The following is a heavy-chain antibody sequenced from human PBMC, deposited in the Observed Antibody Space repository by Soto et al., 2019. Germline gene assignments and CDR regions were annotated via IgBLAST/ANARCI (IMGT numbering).Heavy chain of an antibody. CDR1: GFTFSTYW. D-gene: IGHD5-12*01. Sequence: EVQLVESGGGLVQPGMSLRLSCAASGFTFSTYWMHWVRQAPGKGLVWVSRINSAGTITSYADSVKGRFTVSRDNVKNPIYRQINSPTSDDTAVYYWATVATTPYNWFDPWAQGTLVTVSS. J-gene: IGHJ5*02. CDR2: INSAGTIT. CDR3: ATVATTPYNWFDP. V-gene: IGHV3-74*01.